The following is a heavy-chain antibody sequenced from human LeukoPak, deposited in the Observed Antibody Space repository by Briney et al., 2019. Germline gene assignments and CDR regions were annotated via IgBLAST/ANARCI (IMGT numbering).Heavy chain of an antibody. CDR3: ARVKFRGENLIGYYPVDS. CDR2: IKPSGSEK. Sequence: GGSLRLSCAASGFTFSTYCMSWVRQAPGKGVEWVANIKPSGSEKYYVDSVKGRFTISRDNAKNSLYLQMDSLRAEDTAVYYCARVKFRGENLIGYYPVDSWGQGTLVIVSS. V-gene: IGHV3-7*01. CDR1: GFTFSTYC. D-gene: IGHD3-9*01. J-gene: IGHJ4*02.